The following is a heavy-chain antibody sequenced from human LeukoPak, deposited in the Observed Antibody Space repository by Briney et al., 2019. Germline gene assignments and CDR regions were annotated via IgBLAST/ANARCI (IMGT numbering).Heavy chain of an antibody. J-gene: IGHJ4*02. CDR1: GGSISSSY. Sequence: SETLSLTCTVSGGSISSSYCRSIRQPPGKGLGWNGYIYYSGSTNYNPSLKSRVTISVDTSKKPFSLKLSSVGAADTAVYYCARERSRLCTMADYWGQGTLVTVSS. D-gene: IGHD3-10*01. CDR2: IYYSGST. CDR3: ARERSRLCTMADY. V-gene: IGHV4-59*01.